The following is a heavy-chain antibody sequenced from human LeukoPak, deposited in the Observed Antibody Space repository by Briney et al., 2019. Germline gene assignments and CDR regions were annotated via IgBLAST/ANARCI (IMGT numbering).Heavy chain of an antibody. CDR3: ARANSRYFDY. V-gene: IGHV4-61*02. Sequence: SETLSLTCTVSGGSISISSYYWSWIRQPAGKGLEWIGRIYTSGSTNYNPSLKSRVTMSVDTSKNQFSLKLSSVTAADTAVYYCARANSRYFDYWGQGTLVTLSS. D-gene: IGHD2-8*01. J-gene: IGHJ4*02. CDR2: IYTSGST. CDR1: GGSISISSYY.